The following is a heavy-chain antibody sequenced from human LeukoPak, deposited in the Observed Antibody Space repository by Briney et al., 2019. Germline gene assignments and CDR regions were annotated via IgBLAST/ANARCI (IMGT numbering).Heavy chain of an antibody. CDR1: GYTFTSNY. Sequence: GASVKVSCKASGYTFTSNYIHWVRQAPGQGLEWMGMIYPRDGSTSYAQKFQGRVTVTRDTSTSTAYMELSSLRSEDTAVYYCAADERYYYDSSGYNWGQGTLVTVSS. D-gene: IGHD3-22*01. CDR3: AADERYYYDSSGYN. J-gene: IGHJ4*02. V-gene: IGHV1-46*01. CDR2: IYPRDGST.